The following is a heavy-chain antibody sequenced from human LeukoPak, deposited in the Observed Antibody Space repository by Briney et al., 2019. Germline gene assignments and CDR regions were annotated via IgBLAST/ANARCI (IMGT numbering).Heavy chain of an antibody. CDR3: AKPRSGSYFGSSDY. D-gene: IGHD1-26*01. CDR2: ISGSGGST. CDR1: GFPFSSYA. V-gene: IGHV3-23*01. Sequence: PGGSLRLSCAASGFPFSSYAMTWVRQAPGRGLEWVSTISGSGGSTYYADSVKGRFTISRDNSKNTLYLQMSTLRAEGTAVYYCAKPRSGSYFGSSDYWGQGTLVTVSS. J-gene: IGHJ4*02.